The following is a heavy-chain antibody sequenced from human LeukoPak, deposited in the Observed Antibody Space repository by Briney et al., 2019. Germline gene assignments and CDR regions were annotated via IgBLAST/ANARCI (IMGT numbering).Heavy chain of an antibody. CDR2: IIPILGIA. Sequence: GASVKVSCKASGGTFSSYAISWVRQAPGQGLEWMGRIIPILGIANYAQKFQGRVTITADKSTSTDYMELSSLRSEDTAVYYCARMIVVVPAARDFDYYYGMDVWGQGTTVTVSS. CDR3: ARMIVVVPAARDFDYYYGMDV. V-gene: IGHV1-69*04. CDR1: GGTFSSYA. D-gene: IGHD2-2*01. J-gene: IGHJ6*02.